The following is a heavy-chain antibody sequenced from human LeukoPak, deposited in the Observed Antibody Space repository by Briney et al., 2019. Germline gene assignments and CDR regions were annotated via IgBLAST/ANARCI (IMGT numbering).Heavy chain of an antibody. J-gene: IGHJ4*02. D-gene: IGHD3-10*01. CDR2: ISAYNGNT. CDR3: ARGGSLWSPGRQYDY. CDR1: GYTFTSYG. Sequence: ASVKVSCKASGYTFTSYGINWVRQAPGQGLEWMGWISAYNGNTNYAQKLQGRVTMTTDTSTSTAYMELRSLRSDDPAVYYCARGGSLWSPGRQYDYWGQGTLVTVSS. V-gene: IGHV1-18*01.